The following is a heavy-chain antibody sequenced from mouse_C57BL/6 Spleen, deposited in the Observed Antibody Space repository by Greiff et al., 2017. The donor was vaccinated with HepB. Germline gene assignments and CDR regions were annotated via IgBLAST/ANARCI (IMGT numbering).Heavy chain of an antibody. CDR1: GFTFSSYG. Sequence: EVHLVESGGDLVKPGGSLKLSCAASGFTFSSYGMSWVRQTPDKRLEWVATISSGGSYTYYPDSVKGRFTISRDNAKNTLYLQMSSLKSEDTAMYYCARGLRITTVVEGYAMDYWGQGTSVTVSS. D-gene: IGHD1-1*01. J-gene: IGHJ4*01. CDR3: ARGLRITTVVEGYAMDY. V-gene: IGHV5-6*01. CDR2: ISSGGSYT.